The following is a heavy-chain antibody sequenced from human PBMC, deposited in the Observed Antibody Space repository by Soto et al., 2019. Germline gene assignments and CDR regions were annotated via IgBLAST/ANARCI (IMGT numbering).Heavy chain of an antibody. J-gene: IGHJ4*02. Sequence: GGSLRLSCSASGFTLNWYAVHWVRQAPGKGLEYVSTITNNGGSTYYADSVKGRFTISRDNSKNTLHLQMSSLTAEDTAVYYCVKDRREYRGPLDYWGQGTLVTVSS. D-gene: IGHD2-2*02. V-gene: IGHV3-64D*08. CDR1: GFTLNWYA. CDR3: VKDRREYRGPLDY. CDR2: ITNNGGST.